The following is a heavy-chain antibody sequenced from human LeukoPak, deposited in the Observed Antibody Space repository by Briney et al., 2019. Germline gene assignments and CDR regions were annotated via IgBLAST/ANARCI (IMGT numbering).Heavy chain of an antibody. J-gene: IGHJ6*03. Sequence: SETLSLTCSASGDSISTSSYYWGWIRQPPGKGLEWIGTIYYSGSTYYNPSLTSRVAISVDTSKNQFSLKLSSVTAADTAVYYCARHKDYYYSYMDVWGKGTTVTISS. CDR1: GDSISTSSYY. CDR2: IYYSGST. CDR3: ARHKDYYYSYMDV. V-gene: IGHV4-39*01.